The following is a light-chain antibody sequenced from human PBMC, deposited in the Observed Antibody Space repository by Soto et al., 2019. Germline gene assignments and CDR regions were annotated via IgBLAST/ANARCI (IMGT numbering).Light chain of an antibody. CDR2: GAS. V-gene: IGKV3-20*01. Sequence: EIVLTQSPGTLSLSXGXXAXLSCRAXXSVSSSYLAWYQQKPGQAPRLLIYGASSRATGIPDRFSGSGSGTDFTLTISRLEPEDFAVYYCQQYGSSPFTFGPGTKVDIK. CDR3: QQYGSSPFT. J-gene: IGKJ3*01. CDR1: XSVSSSY.